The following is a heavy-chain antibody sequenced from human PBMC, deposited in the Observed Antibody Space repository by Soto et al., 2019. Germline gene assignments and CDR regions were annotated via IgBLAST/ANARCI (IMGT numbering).Heavy chain of an antibody. V-gene: IGHV4-30-2*01. J-gene: IGHJ5*02. CDR3: ARSSHYDILTGYPNWLAP. CDR1: GGSISSGGYS. CDR2: IYHSGST. Sequence: PSETLSLTCAVSGGSISSGGYSWSWIRQPPGKGLEWIGYIYHSGSTYYNPSLKSRVTISVDRSKNQFSLKLSSVTAADTAMYYCARSSHYDILTGYPNWLAPWGQGTLVTVSS. D-gene: IGHD3-9*01.